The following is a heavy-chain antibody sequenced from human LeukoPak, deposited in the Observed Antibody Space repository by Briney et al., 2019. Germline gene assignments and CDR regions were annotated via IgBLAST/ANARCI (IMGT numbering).Heavy chain of an antibody. J-gene: IGHJ3*02. CDR3: ARDRGDYYYDKPGAFDI. D-gene: IGHD3-22*01. CDR1: EFTFMDYN. CDR2: ISSSGSTI. Sequence: GGPLRLSCAASEFTFMDYNMSWIPQAPGKGLGGVSSISSSGSTIYYADSVKGRFTISRDNAKNSLYLQMNSLRAEDTAVYYCARDRGDYYYDKPGAFDIWGQGTMVTVSS. V-gene: IGHV3-11*01.